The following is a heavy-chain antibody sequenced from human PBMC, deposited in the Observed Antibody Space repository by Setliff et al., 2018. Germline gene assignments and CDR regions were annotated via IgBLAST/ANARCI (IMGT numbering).Heavy chain of an antibody. CDR1: GDSISSTYH. CDR2: IYHSGNT. Sequence: SETLSLTCNVSGDSISSTYHWGWIRQSPGKGLEWIGTIYHSGNTYYNPSLNSRLTISVDTSKNQFSLRPTSVTAADTAVYYCARYCSSTSCYGEDTFEYWGQGTLVTVSS. J-gene: IGHJ4*02. V-gene: IGHV4-38-2*02. CDR3: ARYCSSTSCYGEDTFEY. D-gene: IGHD2-2*01.